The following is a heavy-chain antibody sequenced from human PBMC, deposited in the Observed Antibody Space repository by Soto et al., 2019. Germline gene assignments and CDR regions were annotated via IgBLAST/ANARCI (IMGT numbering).Heavy chain of an antibody. CDR3: ASGSGPPPTGDY. Sequence: QVQLQQWGAGLLKPSETLSLTCAVYGGSFSGYYWSWIRQPPGKGLEWIGEINHSGSTNYNPSLKRRVTISVDTSKNQFSLKLISVTAADTAVYYCASGSGPPPTGDYWGQGTLVTVSS. J-gene: IGHJ4*02. CDR1: GGSFSGYY. D-gene: IGHD1-1*01. CDR2: INHSGST. V-gene: IGHV4-34*01.